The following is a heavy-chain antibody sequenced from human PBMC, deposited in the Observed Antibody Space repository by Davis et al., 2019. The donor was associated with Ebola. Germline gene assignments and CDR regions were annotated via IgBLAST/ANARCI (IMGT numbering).Heavy chain of an antibody. CDR1: GFTFSSYA. V-gene: IGHV3-23*01. Sequence: GGSLRLSCAASGFTFSSYAMSWVRQAPGKGLEWVSAISGSGGSTYYADSVKGRFTISRDNSKNTLYLQMNSLRAEDTAVYYCAKLNDYVWGSYRYTHFDYWGQGTLVTVSS. J-gene: IGHJ4*02. D-gene: IGHD3-16*02. CDR2: ISGSGGST. CDR3: AKLNDYVWGSYRYTHFDY.